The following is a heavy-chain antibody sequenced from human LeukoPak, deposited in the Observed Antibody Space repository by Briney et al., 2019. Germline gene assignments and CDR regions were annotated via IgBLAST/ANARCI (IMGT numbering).Heavy chain of an antibody. CDR2: ISSSGSTI. Sequence: GGSLRLSCAASGFTFSDYYMSWIRQAPGKGLEWVSYISSSGSTIYYADSVKGRFTISRDNAKNSLYLQMNSLRAEDTAVYYRARDQNTIFGVVIPMDVWGKGTTVTVSS. J-gene: IGHJ6*04. D-gene: IGHD3-3*01. V-gene: IGHV3-11*01. CDR1: GFTFSDYY. CDR3: ARDQNTIFGVVIPMDV.